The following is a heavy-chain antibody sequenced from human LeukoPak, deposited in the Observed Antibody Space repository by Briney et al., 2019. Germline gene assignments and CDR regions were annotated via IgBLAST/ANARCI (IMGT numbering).Heavy chain of an antibody. Sequence: SVKVSCKASGGTFSSYAISWVRQAPGQGLEWMGAIIPIFGTANYAQKFQGRVTITADKSTSTAYMELSSLRSQDTAVYYCARVREGYCSGGSCYGALDPWGQGTLVTVSS. J-gene: IGHJ5*02. V-gene: IGHV1-69*06. CDR2: IIPIFGTA. CDR1: GGTFSSYA. D-gene: IGHD2-15*01. CDR3: ARVREGYCSGGSCYGALDP.